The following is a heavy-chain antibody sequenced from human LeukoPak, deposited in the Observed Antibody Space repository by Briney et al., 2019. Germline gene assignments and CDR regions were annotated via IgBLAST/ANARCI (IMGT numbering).Heavy chain of an antibody. CDR2: ISYDGSNK. V-gene: IGHV3-30-3*01. D-gene: IGHD6-25*01. Sequence: GGSLRLSCAASGFTFSSYAMHWVRRAPGKGLEWVAVISYDGSNKYYADSVKGRFTISRDNSKNTLYLQMNSLRAEDTAVYYCARESQPLPFDYWGQGTLVTVSS. J-gene: IGHJ4*02. CDR3: ARESQPLPFDY. CDR1: GFTFSSYA.